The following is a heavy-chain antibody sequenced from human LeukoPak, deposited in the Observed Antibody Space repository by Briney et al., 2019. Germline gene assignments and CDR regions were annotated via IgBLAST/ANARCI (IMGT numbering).Heavy chain of an antibody. Sequence: LRLPCAASGFTFNKYAMLWIRHASGKGLDWVEVMSYDGSGQFYADSVKGRFTVSRDNSKNTLYLQMHSLTADDTAVYYCARDWLPKYQLLPRRVPCDLGGQGTMVSVSS. J-gene: IGHJ3*01. V-gene: IGHV3-30*04. CDR3: ARDWLPKYQLLPRRVPCDL. D-gene: IGHD2-2*01. CDR2: MSYDGSGQ. CDR1: GFTFNKYA.